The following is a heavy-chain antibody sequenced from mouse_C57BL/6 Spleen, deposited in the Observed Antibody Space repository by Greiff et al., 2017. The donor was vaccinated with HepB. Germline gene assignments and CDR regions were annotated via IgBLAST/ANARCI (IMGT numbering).Heavy chain of an antibody. CDR2: INPYNGDT. CDR1: GYSFTGYF. J-gene: IGHJ4*01. Sequence: EVQLQQSGPELVKPGDSVKISCKASGYSFTGYFMNWVMQSHGKSLEWIGRINPYNGDTFYNQKFKGKATLTVDKSSSTAHMELRSLTSEDSAVYDCARDGYDEDYYAMDYWGQGTSVTVAA. V-gene: IGHV1-20*01. CDR3: ARDGYDEDYYAMDY. D-gene: IGHD2-2*01.